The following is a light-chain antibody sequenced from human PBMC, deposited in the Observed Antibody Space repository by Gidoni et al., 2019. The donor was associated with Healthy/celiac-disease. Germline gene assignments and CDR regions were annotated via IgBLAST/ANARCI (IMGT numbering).Light chain of an antibody. V-gene: IGKV3-15*01. J-gene: IGKJ4*01. CDR3: QQYNNWPRELT. CDR2: GAS. CDR1: HSVSSN. Sequence: EIGMTQYPATLPVSPADRATLSCRASHSVSSNLAWYQQKPGPAPRLLIHGASASATGIPARFSCSGSGTEFTLTLSSLHSEDFAVYYCQQYNNWPRELTFGRGTKVEIK.